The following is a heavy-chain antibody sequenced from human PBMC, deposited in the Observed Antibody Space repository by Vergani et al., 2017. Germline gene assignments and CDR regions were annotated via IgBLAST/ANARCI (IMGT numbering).Heavy chain of an antibody. CDR1: GFTFSSYA. Sequence: EVQLLESGGGLVQPGGSLRLSCAASGFTFSSYAMSWVRQAPGKGLKWVSAISGSGGSTYYADSVKGRLTNSRDTSKNTLYLQMNSLRAEDTAVYYCAKPYSGSGSMKCWFDPWCQGTLVTVSS. CDR3: AKPYSGSGSMKCWFDP. J-gene: IGHJ5*02. CDR2: ISGSGGST. V-gene: IGHV3-23*01. D-gene: IGHD3-10*01.